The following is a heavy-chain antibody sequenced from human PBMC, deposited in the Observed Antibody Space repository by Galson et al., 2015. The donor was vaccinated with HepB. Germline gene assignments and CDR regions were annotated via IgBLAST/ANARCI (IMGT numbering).Heavy chain of an antibody. CDR2: IYPGDFDT. J-gene: IGHJ5*01. CDR3: ARRERSCFDGNCDFYWFDS. Sequence: QSGAEVKKPGESLKISCKASGYTFANCWIGWVRQMPGKGLEWMGIIYPGDFDTRYSPSFQGRVSMSADKSITTVYLQWCSLKASDTAIYYCARRERSCFDGNCDFYWFDSWGQGTLVTVSS. CDR1: GYTFANCW. V-gene: IGHV5-51*01. D-gene: IGHD2-21*01.